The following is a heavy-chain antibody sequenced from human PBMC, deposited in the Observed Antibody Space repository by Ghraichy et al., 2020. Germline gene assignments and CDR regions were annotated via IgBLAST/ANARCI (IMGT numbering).Heavy chain of an antibody. Sequence: GGSLRLSCAASGFTFSSYAMSWVRQAPGKGLEWVSAISGSGGSTYYADSVKGRFTISRDNSKNTLYLQMNSLRAEDTAVYYCAKANRGSREANWFDPWGQGTLVTVSS. CDR1: GFTFSSYA. J-gene: IGHJ5*02. D-gene: IGHD1-26*01. V-gene: IGHV3-23*01. CDR3: AKANRGSREANWFDP. CDR2: ISGSGGST.